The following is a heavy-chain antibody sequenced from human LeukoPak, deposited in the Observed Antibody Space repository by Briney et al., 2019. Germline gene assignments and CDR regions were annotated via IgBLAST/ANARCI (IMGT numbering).Heavy chain of an antibody. CDR3: AKDFWSTYDAY. Sequence: GGSLRLSCAASGFTFSDFGMHWVRQAPGKGLEWVAYIRNDGGSRMYADSVKGRFTISRDDSKNTLSLQMNSLRAEDTALYYCAKDFWSTYDAYWGQGNVVTVSS. CDR2: IRNDGGSR. J-gene: IGHJ4*02. V-gene: IGHV3-30*02. D-gene: IGHD3-3*01. CDR1: GFTFSDFG.